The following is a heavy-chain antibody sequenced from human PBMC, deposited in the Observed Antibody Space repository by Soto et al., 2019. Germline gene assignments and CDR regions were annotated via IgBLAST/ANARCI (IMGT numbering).Heavy chain of an antibody. V-gene: IGHV6-1*01. J-gene: IGHJ4*01. Sequence: SQTLSLTCAITGDSVSSNSAGWSWVRQSPSRGLEWLGRTYYRSKWYYEYAVSVRGRITINPDTSKNQYSLQLNSVTPEDSAVYFCARGEQYSGRIFDYWGQGTLVTVSS. CDR1: GDSVSSNSAG. D-gene: IGHD1-26*01. CDR2: TYYRSKWYY. CDR3: ARGEQYSGRIFDY.